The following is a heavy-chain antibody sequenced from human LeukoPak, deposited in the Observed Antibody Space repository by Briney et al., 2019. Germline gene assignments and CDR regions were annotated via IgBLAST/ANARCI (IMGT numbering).Heavy chain of an antibody. Sequence: GGSLQISWKGSGYSFTSYWIGWGRQMPGKGLEWMGIIYPVDSDTRYSPSFQGQVTISADKSISTAYLQWSSLKASDTAMYYCARRGWTNEGGYWGQGTLVTVSS. D-gene: IGHD1/OR15-1a*01. CDR1: GYSFTSYW. CDR2: IYPVDSDT. V-gene: IGHV5-51*01. CDR3: ARRGWTNEGGY. J-gene: IGHJ4*02.